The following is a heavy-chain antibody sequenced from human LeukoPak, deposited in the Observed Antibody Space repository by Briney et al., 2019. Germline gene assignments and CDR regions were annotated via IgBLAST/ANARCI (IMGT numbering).Heavy chain of an antibody. CDR1: GYTFPSYF. Sequence: GASVKVSCKASGYTFPSYFMHWVRQAPGQGLEWMGIINPSGGSTSYAQKFQGRVTMTRDTSTSTVYMELSSLRSEDTAVYYCARDTYCSSTSCYTYYYYGMDVWGQGTTVTVSS. CDR3: ARDTYCSSTSCYTYYYYGMDV. D-gene: IGHD2-2*02. V-gene: IGHV1-46*01. J-gene: IGHJ6*02. CDR2: INPSGGST.